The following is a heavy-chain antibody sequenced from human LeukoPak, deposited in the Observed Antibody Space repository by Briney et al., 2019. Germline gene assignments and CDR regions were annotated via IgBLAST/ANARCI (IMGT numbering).Heavy chain of an antibody. V-gene: IGHV4-30-4*01. CDR1: GGSISSGDYY. CDR3: ASSIAAAMNWFDP. Sequence: SQTLSLTCTVSGGSISSGDYYWSWIRQPPGKGLEWIRYIYYSGSTYYNPSLKSRVTISVDTSKNQFSLKLSSVTAADTAVYYCASSIAAAMNWFDPWGQGTLVTVSS. J-gene: IGHJ5*02. CDR2: IYYSGST. D-gene: IGHD6-13*01.